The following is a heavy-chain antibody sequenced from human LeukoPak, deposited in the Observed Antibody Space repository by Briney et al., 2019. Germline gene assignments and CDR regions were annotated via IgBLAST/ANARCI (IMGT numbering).Heavy chain of an antibody. D-gene: IGHD3-22*01. J-gene: IGHJ3*02. CDR2: IYYSGST. CDR1: GGSISSGSYY. V-gene: IGHV4-39*01. CDR3: AHLNYYDSSGYDAFDI. Sequence: PSETLSLTCTVSGGSISSGSYYWGWIRQPPGKGLEWIGSIYYSGSTYYNPSLKSRVTISVDTSKNQFSLKLSSVTAADTAVYYCAHLNYYDSSGYDAFDIWGQGTMVTVSS.